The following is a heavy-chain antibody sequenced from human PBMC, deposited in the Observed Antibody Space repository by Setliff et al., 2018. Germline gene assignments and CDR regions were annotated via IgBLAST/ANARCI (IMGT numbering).Heavy chain of an antibody. D-gene: IGHD3-10*01. CDR1: GYSFANYD. CDR3: ASEPTMVRGVIITSYGMDV. J-gene: IGHJ6*02. V-gene: IGHV1-8*02. Sequence: ASVKVSCKASGYSFANYDINWVRQATGQGLEWMGWINPNSGNTDYAQKFQGRVTMTTNTSINTAYMELSSLRSEDTAMYYRASEPTMVRGVIITSYGMDVWGQGTTVTVSS. CDR2: INPNSGNT.